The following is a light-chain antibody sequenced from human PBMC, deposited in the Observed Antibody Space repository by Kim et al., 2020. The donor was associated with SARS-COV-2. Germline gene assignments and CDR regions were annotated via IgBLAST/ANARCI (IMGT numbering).Light chain of an antibody. CDR3: NSRDSSGNHDV. J-gene: IGLJ1*01. CDR2: GKN. CDR1: SLRSYY. Sequence: ALGQTVRITCQGGSLRSYYASWYQQKPGQAPVLVIYGKNNRPSGIPDRFSGSSSGNTASLTITGAQAEDEADYYCNSRDSSGNHDVFGTGTKVTVL. V-gene: IGLV3-19*01.